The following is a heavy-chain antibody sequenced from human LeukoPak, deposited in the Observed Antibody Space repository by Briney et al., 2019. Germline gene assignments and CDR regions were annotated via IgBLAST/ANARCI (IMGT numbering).Heavy chain of an antibody. CDR1: GFTVSSNY. D-gene: IGHD1-26*01. V-gene: IGHV3-11*01. CDR2: ISSSGSTI. J-gene: IGHJ4*02. CDR3: ARDELYLYSGSFDY. Sequence: PGGSLRLSCAASGFTVSSNYMSWIRQAPGKGLEWVSYISSSGSTIYYADSVKGRFTISRDNAKNSLYLQMNSLRAEDTAVYYCARDELYLYSGSFDYWGQGTLVTVSS.